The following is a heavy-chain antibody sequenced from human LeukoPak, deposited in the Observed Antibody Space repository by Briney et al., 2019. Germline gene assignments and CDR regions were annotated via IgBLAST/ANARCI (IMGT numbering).Heavy chain of an antibody. CDR3: ARLSLGSGSSYNFHFDY. D-gene: IGHD3-10*01. V-gene: IGHV4-39*01. J-gene: IGHJ4*02. CDR1: GGSISSGSNY. CDR2: IYYSGNT. Sequence: SETLSLTCIVSGGSISSGSNYWGWIRQPPGKGLEWIGSIYYSGNTYYNSSLKSRATISVDTSKNQFSLRLSSVTAADTAVYHCARLSLGSGSSYNFHFDYWGQGTLVTVSS.